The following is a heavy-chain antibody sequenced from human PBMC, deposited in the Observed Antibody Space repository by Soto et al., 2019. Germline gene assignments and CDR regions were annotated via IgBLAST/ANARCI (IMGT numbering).Heavy chain of an antibody. Sequence: QVQLVQSGAEMKEPGSSLKVSCKTSGGTFSSSAISWLRQAPGQGLEWMGGVIPLFRTPDYAQKFQGRVTIAACESTSTDYMELSSLRSEDTAVYYCARDNDRLQLGGNYYYILDVWSQGTTITVSS. CDR2: VIPLFRTP. J-gene: IGHJ6*02. V-gene: IGHV1-69*12. CDR3: ARDNDRLQLGGNYYYILDV. D-gene: IGHD4-4*01. CDR1: GGTFSSSA.